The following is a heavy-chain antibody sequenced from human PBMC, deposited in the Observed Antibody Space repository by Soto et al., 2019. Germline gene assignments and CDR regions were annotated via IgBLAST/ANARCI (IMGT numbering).Heavy chain of an antibody. J-gene: IGHJ4*02. CDR2: IYHSGST. CDR1: GGYLSSVVYS. CDR3: ARDWYMDY. D-gene: IGHD1-20*01. V-gene: IGHV4-30-2*01. Sequence: SETLSLTCAFAGGYLSSVVYSWSWIRQPPGKGLEWIGYIYHSGSTYYNPSLKSRVTISVDRSKNQFSLKLSSVTAADTAVYYCARDWYMDYWGQGTLVTVSS.